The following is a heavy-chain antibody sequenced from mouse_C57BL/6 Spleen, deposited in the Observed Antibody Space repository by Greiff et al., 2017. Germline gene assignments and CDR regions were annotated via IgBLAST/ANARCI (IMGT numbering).Heavy chain of an antibody. V-gene: IGHV5-4*01. CDR1: GFTFSSYA. Sequence: EVMLVESGGGLVKPGGSLKLSCAASGFTFSSYAMSWVRQTPEKRLEWVATISDGGSYTYYPDNVKGRFTISRDNAKNNLYLQMSHLKSEDTAMYYCARDKEVYMDYWGQGTSVTVSS. J-gene: IGHJ4*01. CDR3: ARDKEVYMDY. CDR2: ISDGGSYT.